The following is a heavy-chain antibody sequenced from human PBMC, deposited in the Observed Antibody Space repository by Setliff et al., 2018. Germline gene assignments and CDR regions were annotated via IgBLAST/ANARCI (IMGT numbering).Heavy chain of an antibody. CDR3: ARGIKTTVTTDYYYYYGMDV. CDR2: IGTAGDT. D-gene: IGHD4-17*01. Sequence: SGFTFSSYDMHWVRQATGKGLEWVSAIGTAGDTYYPGSVKGRFTISRENAKNSLYLQMNSLRAGDTAVYYCARGIKTTVTTDYYYYYGMDVWGQGTTVTVSS. CDR1: GFTFSSYD. V-gene: IGHV3-13*01. J-gene: IGHJ6*02.